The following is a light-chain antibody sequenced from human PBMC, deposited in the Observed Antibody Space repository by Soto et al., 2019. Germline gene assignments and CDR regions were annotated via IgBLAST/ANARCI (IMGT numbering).Light chain of an antibody. CDR1: NIGSES. V-gene: IGLV3-21*02. CDR3: QVWDRSSDHRGV. CDR2: ADS. J-gene: IGLJ2*01. Sequence: SDELTPPPSVSVAPGQTARITCGGNNIGSESVHWYQQKPGQAPVLFVYADSDRPSGIPERFSGSNSGNTATLTISRVEAGDEADYYCQVWDRSSDHRGVFGGGTTLTVL.